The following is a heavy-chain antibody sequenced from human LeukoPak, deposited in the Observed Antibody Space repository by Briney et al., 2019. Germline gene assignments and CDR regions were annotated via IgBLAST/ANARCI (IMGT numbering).Heavy chain of an antibody. V-gene: IGHV4-39*07. D-gene: IGHD3-10*01. CDR2: IYYSGST. J-gene: IGHJ4*02. Sequence: SETLSLTCTVSGGSISSSSYYWGWNRQPPGKGLEWIGSIYYSGSTYYNPSLKSRVTISVDTSKNQFSLKLSSVTAADTAVYYCARVLGMVRGVLNYYFDYWGQGTLVTVSS. CDR3: ARVLGMVRGVLNYYFDY. CDR1: GGSISSSSYY.